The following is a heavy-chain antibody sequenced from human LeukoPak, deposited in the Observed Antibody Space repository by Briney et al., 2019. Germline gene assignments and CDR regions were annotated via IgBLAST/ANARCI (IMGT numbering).Heavy chain of an antibody. Sequence: SETLSLTCTVSGGSITSSSYYWSWIRQPAGKGLEWIGRIYTSGSTNYNPSLKSRVTISVDTSKNQFSLKLSSVTAADTAVYYCARALPDWFDPWGQGTLVTVSS. CDR2: IYTSGST. J-gene: IGHJ5*02. CDR3: ARALPDWFDP. CDR1: GGSITSSSYY. V-gene: IGHV4-61*02.